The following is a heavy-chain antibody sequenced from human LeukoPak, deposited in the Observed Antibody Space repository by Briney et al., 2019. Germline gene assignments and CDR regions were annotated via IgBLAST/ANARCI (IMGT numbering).Heavy chain of an antibody. CDR2: IYTSGST. CDR3: ARDPGGSGDYHNIFDH. CDR1: GGSISSGSYY. D-gene: IGHD3-10*01. V-gene: IGHV4-61*02. J-gene: IGHJ4*02. Sequence: SETLSLTCTVSGGSISSGSYYWSWIRQPAGKGLEWIGRIYTSGSTNYNPSLKSRVTISVDTSKNQFSLKLTSVTAADTAVYYCARDPGGSGDYHNIFDHWGPGTLVTVSS.